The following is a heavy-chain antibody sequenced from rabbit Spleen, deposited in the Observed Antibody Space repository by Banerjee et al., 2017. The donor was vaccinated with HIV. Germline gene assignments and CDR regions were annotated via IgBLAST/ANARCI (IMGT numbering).Heavy chain of an antibody. CDR3: ARDAGTSCSTYGMDL. CDR1: GFSFSSSDY. V-gene: IGHV1S45*01. J-gene: IGHJ6*01. Sequence: QEQLEESGGDLVQPEGSLTLTCTASGFSFSSSDYICWVRQAPGKGLEWISCIAGSSSGFTYSATWATGRFTISKTSSTTVTLQMTRLTVADTATYFCARDAGTSCSTYGMDLWGQGTLVTVS. CDR2: IAGSSSGFT. D-gene: IGHD8-1*01.